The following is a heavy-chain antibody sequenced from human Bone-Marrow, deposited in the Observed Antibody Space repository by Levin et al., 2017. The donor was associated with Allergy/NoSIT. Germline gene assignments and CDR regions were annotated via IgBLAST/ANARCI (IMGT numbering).Heavy chain of an antibody. Sequence: GESLKISCAASGFTFSSYSMNWVRQAPGKGLEWVSYISSSSSTIYYADSVKGRFTISRDNAKNSLYLQMNSLRDEDTALYYCASDRSGIPYWGQGTLVTVSS. CDR1: GFTFSSYS. J-gene: IGHJ4*02. CDR2: ISSSSSTI. D-gene: IGHD1-26*01. CDR3: ASDRSGIPY. V-gene: IGHV3-48*02.